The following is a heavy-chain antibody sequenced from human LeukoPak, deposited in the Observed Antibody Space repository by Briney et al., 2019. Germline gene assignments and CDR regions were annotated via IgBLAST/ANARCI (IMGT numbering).Heavy chain of an antibody. Sequence: PSETLSLTCTVSGGSISSSSYYWGWIRQPPGKGLEWIGSIYYSGSTYYNPSLKSRVTISVDTSKNQFSLKLSSVTAADTAVYYCARRVEWLVQESFHFDYWGQGTLVTVSS. J-gene: IGHJ4*02. CDR1: GGSISSSSYY. CDR3: ARRVEWLVQESFHFDY. CDR2: IYYSGST. V-gene: IGHV4-39*01. D-gene: IGHD6-19*01.